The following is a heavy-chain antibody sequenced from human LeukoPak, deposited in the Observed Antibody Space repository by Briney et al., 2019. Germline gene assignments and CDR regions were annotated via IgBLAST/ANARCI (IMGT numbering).Heavy chain of an antibody. CDR3: ARRDYYDSSGYYEYFQH. CDR2: IYPGDSDT. J-gene: IGHJ1*01. Sequence: GESLKISCKGSGYSFTSYWIGWVRQMPGKSLEGMGIIYPGDSDTRYSASFQGQVTISADQSISTAYLQWSRLKASDTAMYYCARRDYYDSSGYYEYFQHWGQGTLVTVSS. V-gene: IGHV5-51*01. D-gene: IGHD3-22*01. CDR1: GYSFTSYW.